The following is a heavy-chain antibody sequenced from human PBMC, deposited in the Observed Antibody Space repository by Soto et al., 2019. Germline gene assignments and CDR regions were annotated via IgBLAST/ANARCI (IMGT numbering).Heavy chain of an antibody. CDR1: GFSLSTTAVG. V-gene: IGHV2-5*02. J-gene: IGHJ5*02. Sequence: QITLKESGPSLVKPTQTLTLTCTFSGFSLSTTAVGVAWIRQPPGKALEWLAIIYWDDDKHHSPSLKSRLNIIKDPSKSQVVLTMTNMAPVDTATYYCARLRWFGSVIHPDQWGQGTMVTVSS. CDR2: IYWDDDK. D-gene: IGHD3-10*01. CDR3: ARLRWFGSVIHPDQ.